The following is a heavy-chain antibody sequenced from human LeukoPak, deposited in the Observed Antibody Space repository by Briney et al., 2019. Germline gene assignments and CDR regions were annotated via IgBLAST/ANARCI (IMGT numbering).Heavy chain of an antibody. CDR2: IWYDGSNK. Sequence: GGSLRLSCAASGFTFSIYGMHWVRQAPGKGLEWVAVIWYDGSNKYYADSVKGRFTISRDNSKNTLYPQMNSLRAKDTAVYYCAKGIYYDSSSYFDYWGQGTLVTVSS. V-gene: IGHV3-33*06. CDR3: AKGIYYDSSSYFDY. J-gene: IGHJ4*02. D-gene: IGHD3-22*01. CDR1: GFTFSIYG.